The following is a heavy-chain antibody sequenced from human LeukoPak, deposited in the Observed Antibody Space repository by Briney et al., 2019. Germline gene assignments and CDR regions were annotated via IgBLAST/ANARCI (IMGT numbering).Heavy chain of an antibody. Sequence: PGGSLRLSCAASGFTFDDYAMHWVRQAPGKGLEWVSGISWNSGSIGYADSVKGRFTISRDNAKNSLYLQMNSLRAEDTALYYCAKDITRYCTNGVCPPGDYYYYGMDVWGQGTTVTVSS. CDR3: AKDITRYCTNGVCPPGDYYYYGMDV. CDR1: GFTFDDYA. V-gene: IGHV3-9*01. J-gene: IGHJ6*02. CDR2: ISWNSGSI. D-gene: IGHD2-8*01.